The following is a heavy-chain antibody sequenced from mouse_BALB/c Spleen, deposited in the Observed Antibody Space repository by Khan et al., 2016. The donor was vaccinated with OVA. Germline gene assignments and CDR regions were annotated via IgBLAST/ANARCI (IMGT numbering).Heavy chain of an antibody. CDR2: ISTYSGNT. J-gene: IGHJ2*01. Sequence: QVQLQQSGPELVRPGVSVKSSCKGSGYTFTDYAMYWVKQSHAKSLEWIGLISTYSGNTNYNQKFWGKATMTVDKSSSTAYMELARLTSEDSAIYYCARPAYDGYYDYWGQGTTLTVSS. V-gene: IGHV1S137*01. D-gene: IGHD2-3*01. CDR1: GYTFTDYA. CDR3: ARPAYDGYYDY.